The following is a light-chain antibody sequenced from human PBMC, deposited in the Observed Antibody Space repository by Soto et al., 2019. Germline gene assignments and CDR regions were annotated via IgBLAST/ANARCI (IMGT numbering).Light chain of an antibody. CDR2: DAS. CDR3: QQYSDFLLS. V-gene: IGKV3-11*01. J-gene: IGKJ3*01. CDR1: PSVSSY. Sequence: EIVLTQSPATLSLSPGERATLSCRASPSVSSYLAWYQQKPGQAPRLLIYDASNRATGIPARFSGSGSGTDFTLTITNLQPADFATYYCQQYSDFLLSFGPGTTVDFK.